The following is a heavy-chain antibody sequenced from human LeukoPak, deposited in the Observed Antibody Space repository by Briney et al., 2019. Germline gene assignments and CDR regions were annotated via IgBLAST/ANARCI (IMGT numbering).Heavy chain of an antibody. CDR1: GGSLSSTTYY. Sequence: SETLSLTCTVSGGSLSSTTYYWGWIRQPPGKGLEWIGTISYSVSSYYNPSLKSRVTISVDTSKNQFSLKLSSVTAADTAVYYCARLHYGGNYGYYYYYMDVWGKGTTVTISS. J-gene: IGHJ6*03. V-gene: IGHV4-39*01. D-gene: IGHD4-23*01. CDR2: ISYSVSS. CDR3: ARLHYGGNYGYYYYYMDV.